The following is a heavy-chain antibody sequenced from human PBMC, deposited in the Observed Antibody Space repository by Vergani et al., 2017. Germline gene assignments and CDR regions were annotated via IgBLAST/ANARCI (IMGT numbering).Heavy chain of an antibody. J-gene: IGHJ4*02. CDR3: ARVDYGILTGYRY. CDR1: GYTFSNYY. D-gene: IGHD3-9*01. CDR2: INPSGGHT. V-gene: IGHV1-46*03. Sequence: QVQVVQSGAEVKKSGASVKVSCKTSGYTFSNYYMHWVRQAPGQGLEWMGIINPSGGHTNYAQKFQGRVTMTRDTSTSTVYMELSSLISEDTAIYYGARVDYGILTGYRYWGQGTLVTVSA.